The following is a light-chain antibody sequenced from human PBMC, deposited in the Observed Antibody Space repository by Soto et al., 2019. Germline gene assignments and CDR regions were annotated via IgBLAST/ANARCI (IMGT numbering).Light chain of an antibody. CDR2: YVS. J-gene: IGLJ2*01. CDR3: SSYSPTPAVI. CDR1: RSDMGSYNF. Sequence: QSVLTQPASVSGSPGQSITISCTGTRSDMGSYNFVSWYQQHPDKAPKLILYYVSHRPSVVSNRFSGSKSGNTASLTISGLQADDVADYNCSSYSPTPAVIFGRGTELTVL. V-gene: IGLV2-14*03.